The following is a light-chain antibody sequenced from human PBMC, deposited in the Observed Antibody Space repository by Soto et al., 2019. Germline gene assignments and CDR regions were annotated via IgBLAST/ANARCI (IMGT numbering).Light chain of an antibody. V-gene: IGKV3-20*01. CDR2: GAS. Sequence: EIVMTQSPGTLSVSPGERVTLSCRASQSVGNNLAWHQQKPGQAPRLLIYGASSRATGIPDRFSGSGSGTDFTLTISRLEPEDSAVYYCHQYGSSRTFGQGTKVDIK. J-gene: IGKJ1*01. CDR3: HQYGSSRT. CDR1: QSVGNN.